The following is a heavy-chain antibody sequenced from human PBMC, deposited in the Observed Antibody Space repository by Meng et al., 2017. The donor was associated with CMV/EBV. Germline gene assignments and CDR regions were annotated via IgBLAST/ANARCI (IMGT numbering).Heavy chain of an antibody. CDR2: ISYSGDT. Sequence: CIVSDGSINSIGNYWTWSRQYPGKGLEWLGFISYSGDTYYNPSLKSRLIISLDLSQNHFSLNLSSVTAADTALYYCARGPGGYYFDYWGQGTLVTVSS. J-gene: IGHJ4*02. CDR3: ARGPGGYYFDY. D-gene: IGHD3-16*01. V-gene: IGHV4-31*03. CDR1: DGSINSIGNY.